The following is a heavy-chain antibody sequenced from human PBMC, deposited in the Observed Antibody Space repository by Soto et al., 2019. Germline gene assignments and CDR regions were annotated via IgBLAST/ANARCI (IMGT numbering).Heavy chain of an antibody. CDR1: GGASSTYY. Sequence: FEPLSLTCTVAGGASSTYYWTWIRKHAGKGLEWIGRIYSSGSTKYNPSLQSRVTMSLDTSNNQFSLYLQMNSLRAEDTALYYCEKVVWSSSVGFDYWGQGTLVTVSS. CDR3: EKVVWSSSVGFDY. CDR2: IYSSGST. J-gene: IGHJ4*02. V-gene: IGHV4-4*07. D-gene: IGHD6-13*01.